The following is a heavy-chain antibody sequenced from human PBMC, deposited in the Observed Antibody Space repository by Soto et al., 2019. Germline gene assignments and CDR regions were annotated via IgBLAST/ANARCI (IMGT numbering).Heavy chain of an antibody. J-gene: IGHJ4*02. CDR1: GGSVSSGSYY. D-gene: IGHD7-27*01. V-gene: IGHV4-61*01. CDR2: IYYSGST. CDR3: ARDYWGSLDY. Sequence: QVQLQESGPGLVKPSETLSLTCTVSGGSVSSGSYYWSWIRQPPGKGLEWIGYIYYSGSTNYNPSLKSRLTISIDTSKNQFSLRLISVSAADTAVYYCARDYWGSLDYWGQGVLVTVSS.